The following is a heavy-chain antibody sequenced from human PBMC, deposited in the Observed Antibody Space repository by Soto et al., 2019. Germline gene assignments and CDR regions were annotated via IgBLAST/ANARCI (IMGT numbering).Heavy chain of an antibody. CDR3: AGRSGSSDY. J-gene: IGHJ4*02. D-gene: IGHD3-10*01. CDR1: GFTFSNYT. Sequence: VGSLRLSCAASGFTFSNYTMHWVRQAPGKGLEWVALISYDEIDKYFADAVKGRFTISRDNSKNTLHLQMDSLRAEDTAVYYCAGRSGSSDYWGRGTLVTVSS. CDR2: ISYDEIDK. V-gene: IGHV3-30*04.